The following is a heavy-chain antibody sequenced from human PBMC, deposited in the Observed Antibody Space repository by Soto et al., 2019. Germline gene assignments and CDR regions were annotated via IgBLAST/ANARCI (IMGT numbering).Heavy chain of an antibody. CDR2: TYYRSKWYN. V-gene: IGHV6-1*01. CDR3: ARGHDYIKDLYYYYYYMDV. J-gene: IGHJ6*03. CDR1: GDSVSSNSAA. Sequence: SQTLSLTCAISGDSVSSNSAAWNWIRQSPSRGLEWLGRTYYRSKWYNDYAVSVKSRITINPDTSKNQFSLQLNSVTPEDTAVYYCARGHDYIKDLYYYYYYMDVWGKGTTVTVSS. D-gene: IGHD3-16*01.